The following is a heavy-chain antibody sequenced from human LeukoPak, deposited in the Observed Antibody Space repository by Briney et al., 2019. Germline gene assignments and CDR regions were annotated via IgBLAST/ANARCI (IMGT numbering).Heavy chain of an antibody. J-gene: IGHJ5*02. CDR2: IYYSGST. D-gene: IGHD3-9*01. CDR1: GGSISSYY. Sequence: SETLSLTFTVSGGSISSYYWSWIRQPPGKGLEWIGYIYYSGSTNYNPSLKSRVTISVDTSKNQFTLKLSSVTAADTAVYYCARAWHYDILTGYSHWFDPWGQGTLVTVSS. CDR3: ARAWHYDILTGYSHWFDP. V-gene: IGHV4-59*01.